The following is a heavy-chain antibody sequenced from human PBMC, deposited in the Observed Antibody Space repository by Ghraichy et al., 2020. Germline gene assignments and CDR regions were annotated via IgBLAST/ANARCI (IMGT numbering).Heavy chain of an antibody. CDR2: ISSSSSYI. Sequence: GGSLRLSCAASGFTFSSYSMNWVRQAPGKGLEWVSSISSSSSYIYYADSVKGRFTISRDNAKNSLYLQMNSLRAEDTAVYYCARAGDSSGDAFDLWGQGTMVTVSS. V-gene: IGHV3-21*01. CDR1: GFTFSSYS. D-gene: IGHD3-22*01. J-gene: IGHJ3*01. CDR3: ARAGDSSGDAFDL.